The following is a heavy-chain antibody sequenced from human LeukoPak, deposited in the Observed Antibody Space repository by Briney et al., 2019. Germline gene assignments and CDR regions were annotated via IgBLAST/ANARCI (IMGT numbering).Heavy chain of an antibody. J-gene: IGHJ4*02. Sequence: SETLSLTCTVSGGSISSGSYYWSWIRQPAGKGLEWIGRIYTSRSTNYNPSLKSRVTISVDTSKNQFSLKLSSVTAADTAVYYCARDSRLRAAAGNWGQGTLVTVSS. CDR1: GGSISSGSYY. CDR3: ARDSRLRAAAGN. V-gene: IGHV4-61*02. D-gene: IGHD6-13*01. CDR2: IYTSRST.